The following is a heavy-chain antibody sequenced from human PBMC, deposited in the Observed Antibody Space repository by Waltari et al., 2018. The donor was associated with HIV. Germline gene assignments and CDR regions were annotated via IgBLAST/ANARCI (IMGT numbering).Heavy chain of an antibody. CDR3: AKDLSISGYSYGSLFDS. J-gene: IGHJ4*02. Sequence: EVQLVESGGTWVQPGRSLRLSCAASGFTFDDYAMHWVRQASGKGLEWVSGISWNSDNKGYADSVKGRFTISRDNAKNSLYLQMDSLRAEDTALYFCAKDLSISGYSYGSLFDSWGQGTLVTVSA. CDR1: GFTFDDYA. D-gene: IGHD5-18*01. CDR2: ISWNSDNK. V-gene: IGHV3-9*01.